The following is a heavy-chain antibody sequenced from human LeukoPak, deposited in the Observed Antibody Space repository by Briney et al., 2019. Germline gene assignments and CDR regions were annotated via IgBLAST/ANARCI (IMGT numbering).Heavy chain of an antibody. V-gene: IGHV1-2*02. D-gene: IGHD6-6*01. CDR1: GYTFTVYY. J-gene: IGHJ4*02. CDR2: IAPRNGGT. CDR3: ARGLLGTSSSVGYFDS. Sequence: ASVKVSCKTSGYTFTVYYIHWMRQAPGQGLEWMGWIAPRNGGTNYAQRFQGRVSMTRDTSISTVYVELRSLISDDTAVYYCARGLLGTSSSVGYFDSWGQGTLVTVSS.